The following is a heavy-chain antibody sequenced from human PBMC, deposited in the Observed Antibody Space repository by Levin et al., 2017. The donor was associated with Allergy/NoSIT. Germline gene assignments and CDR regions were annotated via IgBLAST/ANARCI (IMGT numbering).Heavy chain of an antibody. V-gene: IGHV3-30*04. CDR1: GFTFSSYA. D-gene: IGHD1-26*01. Sequence: GGSLRLSCAASGFTFSSYAMHWVRQAPGKGLEWVAVISYDGSNKYYADSVKGRFTISRDNSKNTLYLQMNSLRAEDTAVYYCARRMGALDYWGQGTLVTVSS. CDR3: ARRMGALDY. CDR2: ISYDGSNK. J-gene: IGHJ4*02.